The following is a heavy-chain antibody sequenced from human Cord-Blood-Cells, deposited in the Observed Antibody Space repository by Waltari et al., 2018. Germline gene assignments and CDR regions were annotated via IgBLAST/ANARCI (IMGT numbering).Heavy chain of an antibody. D-gene: IGHD6-13*01. CDR3: ARGELIAAAYYFDY. V-gene: IGHV4-34*01. Sequence: QVQLQQWGAGLLKPSETLSLTCAVYGGSFSGYYWSWIRPPPGKGLEWIGEINHSGSTNYNPSLKSRVTISVDTSKNQFSPKLSSVTAADTAVYYCARGELIAAAYYFDYWGQGTLVTVSS. CDR1: GGSFSGYY. J-gene: IGHJ4*02. CDR2: INHSGST.